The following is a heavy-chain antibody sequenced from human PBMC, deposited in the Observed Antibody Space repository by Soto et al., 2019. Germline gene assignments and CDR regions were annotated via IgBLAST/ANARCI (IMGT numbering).Heavy chain of an antibody. CDR1: GGSISSYY. J-gene: IGHJ5*02. Sequence: QVQLQESGPGLVKPSETLSLTCTVSGGSISSYYWSWIRQPPGKGLEWIGYIYYSGSTNYNPSLKRRVTISVDTSKNQFSLKLSSVTAADTAVYYCATSGGYCSGGSCYVRWFDPWGQGTLVTVSS. V-gene: IGHV4-59*08. CDR3: ATSGGYCSGGSCYVRWFDP. CDR2: IYYSGST. D-gene: IGHD2-15*01.